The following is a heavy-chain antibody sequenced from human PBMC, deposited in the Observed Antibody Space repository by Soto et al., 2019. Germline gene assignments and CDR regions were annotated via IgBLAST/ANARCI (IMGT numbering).Heavy chain of an antibody. J-gene: IGHJ4*02. CDR1: AFTFSSYE. D-gene: IGHD6-13*01. CDR2: ISSGGTTI. CDR3: ARPSRIAAADY. Sequence: GRSLRLSCPASAFTFSSYEMNCVRQAPGKGLEWVSYISSGGTTIYYADSLKGRFTISRDNAKNSLYLHMTSLRAEDTAVYYCARPSRIAAADYWGQGTMVNVS. V-gene: IGHV3-48*03.